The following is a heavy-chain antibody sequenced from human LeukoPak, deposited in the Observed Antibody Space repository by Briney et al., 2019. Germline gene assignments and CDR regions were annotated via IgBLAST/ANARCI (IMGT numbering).Heavy chain of an antibody. J-gene: IGHJ4*02. CDR2: IIPILGIT. CDR1: GGTFSSYA. Sequence: GASVKVSCKASGGTFSSYAISWVRQAPGQGLEWIGRIIPILGITNYAQKFQGRATITADKSTSTAYMELSSLRSEDTAVYYCARGPVDTSMEKGGPFDYWGQGTLVTVSS. D-gene: IGHD5-18*01. V-gene: IGHV1-69*04. CDR3: ARGPVDTSMEKGGPFDY.